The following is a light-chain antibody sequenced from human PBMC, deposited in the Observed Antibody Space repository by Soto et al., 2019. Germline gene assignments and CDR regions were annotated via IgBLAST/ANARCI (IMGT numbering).Light chain of an antibody. Sequence: DIQMTQSPSSLSASVGDRITITCRASQSISNYLNWYQQKQGKAPKLLIYDASSLQSGVPSRFSGSGSGTDFTLTISSLQPEDFATYYCHQSHSTWWTFGQGTKVEIK. V-gene: IGKV1-39*01. CDR1: QSISNY. CDR2: DAS. J-gene: IGKJ1*01. CDR3: HQSHSTWWT.